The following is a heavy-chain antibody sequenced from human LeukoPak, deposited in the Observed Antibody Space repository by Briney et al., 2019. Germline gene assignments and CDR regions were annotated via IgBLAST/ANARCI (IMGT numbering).Heavy chain of an antibody. V-gene: IGHV3-21*01. CDR1: EHMVRNSY. CDR3: ARDGRGYCSSTSCYPFDY. J-gene: IGHJ4*02. D-gene: IGHD2-2*01. Sequence: GGSLRLSCEGPEHMVRNSYMSWVRQSPGRGLEWVSSISSSSSYIYYADSVKGRFTISRDNAKNSLYLQMNSLRAEDTAVYYCARDGRGYCSSTSCYPFDYWGQGTLVTVSS. CDR2: ISSSSSYI.